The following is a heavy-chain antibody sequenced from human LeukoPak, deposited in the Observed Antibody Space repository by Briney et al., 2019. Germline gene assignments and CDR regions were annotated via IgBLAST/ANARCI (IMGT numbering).Heavy chain of an antibody. D-gene: IGHD3-3*01. V-gene: IGHV3-33*01. CDR1: GFTFSSYG. Sequence: ESGRSLRSSCAASGFTFSSYGMHWVRQAPGKGLEWVAVIWYDGSNKYYADSVKGRFTISRDNSKNTLYLQMNSLRAEDTAVYYCARGGRHYYDFWSGYYLDYWGQGTLVTVSS. J-gene: IGHJ4*02. CDR2: IWYDGSNK. CDR3: ARGGRHYYDFWSGYYLDY.